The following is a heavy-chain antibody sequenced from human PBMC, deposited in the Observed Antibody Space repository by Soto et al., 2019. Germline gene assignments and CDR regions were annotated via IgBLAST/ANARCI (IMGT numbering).Heavy chain of an antibody. D-gene: IGHD6-19*01. CDR3: AGTTYSSGHDY. CDR2: INHSGST. J-gene: IGHJ4*02. Sequence: QVQLQQWGAGLLKPSETLSLTCAVYGGSFSGYYWSWIRQPPGKGLEWIGEINHSGSTNYNPSLTSRVTISVDTSKNQFSLKLRSVTAADTAVYYCAGTTYSSGHDYWGQGTLVTVSS. V-gene: IGHV4-34*01. CDR1: GGSFSGYY.